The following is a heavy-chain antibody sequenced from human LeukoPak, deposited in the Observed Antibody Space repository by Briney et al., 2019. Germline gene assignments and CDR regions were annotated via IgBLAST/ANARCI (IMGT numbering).Heavy chain of an antibody. Sequence: GGSLRLSCAASGFTFDDYGMSWVRQAPGKGLEWVSGINWNGGSTGYADSVKGRFTISRDNAKDSLYLQMNSLSAEDTALYYCARAVGGSSLGSWGQGTLVTVSS. CDR2: INWNGGST. D-gene: IGHD6-13*01. CDR3: ARAVGGSSLGS. CDR1: GFTFDDYG. J-gene: IGHJ5*02. V-gene: IGHV3-20*04.